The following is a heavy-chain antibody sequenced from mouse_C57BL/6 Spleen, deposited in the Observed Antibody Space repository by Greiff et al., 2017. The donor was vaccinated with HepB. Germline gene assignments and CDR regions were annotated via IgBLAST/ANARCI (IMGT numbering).Heavy chain of an antibody. Sequence: VQLQQSGAELVMPGASVKLSCKASGYTFTSYWMHWVKQRPGQGLEWIGEIDPSDSYTNYNQKFKGKSTLTVDKSSSTAYMQLSSLTSEDSAVYYCARPIQLGYYFDYWGQGTTLTVSS. CDR1: GYTFTSYW. CDR3: ARPIQLGYYFDY. V-gene: IGHV1-69*01. CDR2: IDPSDSYT. D-gene: IGHD3-1*01. J-gene: IGHJ2*01.